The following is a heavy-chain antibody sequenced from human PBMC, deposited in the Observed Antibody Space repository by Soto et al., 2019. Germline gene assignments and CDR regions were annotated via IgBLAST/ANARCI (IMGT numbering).Heavy chain of an antibody. Sequence: SCKASGGTFSSCAISWIRQAPGKGLEWISYITFSGNTVYYADSLKGRFTISRDNAKNSLYLQMNRLRAEDTAVYYCARVSWREKYGMDVWGQGTTVTVSS. CDR3: ARVSWREKYGMDV. J-gene: IGHJ6*02. V-gene: IGHV3-11*01. CDR2: ITFSGNTV. CDR1: GGTFSSCA.